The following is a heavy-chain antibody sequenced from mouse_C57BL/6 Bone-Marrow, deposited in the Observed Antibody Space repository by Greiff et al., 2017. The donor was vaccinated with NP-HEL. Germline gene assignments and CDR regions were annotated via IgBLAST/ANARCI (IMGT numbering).Heavy chain of an antibody. J-gene: IGHJ2*01. Sequence: EVMLVESGGGLVKPGGSLKLSCAASGFTFSSYAMSWVRQTPEKRLEWVATISDGGSYTYYPDNVKGRFTISRDNTKNNLYLQMSHLKSEDTAMYYCARDSVWDDYWGQGTTLTVSS. CDR3: ARDSVWDDY. CDR2: ISDGGSYT. CDR1: GFTFSSYA. V-gene: IGHV5-4*01. D-gene: IGHD4-1*01.